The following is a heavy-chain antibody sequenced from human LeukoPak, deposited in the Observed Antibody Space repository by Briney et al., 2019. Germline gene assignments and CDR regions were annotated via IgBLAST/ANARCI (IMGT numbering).Heavy chain of an antibody. CDR1: GFTFSSYA. J-gene: IGHJ4*02. V-gene: IGHV4-38-2*01. CDR2: IYYSGST. CDR3: ARSQRVRGVIPFDY. D-gene: IGHD3-10*01. Sequence: GSLRLSCAASGFTFSSYAMSWVRQPPGKGLEWIGSIYYSGSTYYNPSLKSRVTISVDTSKNQFSLKLSSVTAADTAVYYCARSQRVRGVIPFDYWGQGTLVTVSS.